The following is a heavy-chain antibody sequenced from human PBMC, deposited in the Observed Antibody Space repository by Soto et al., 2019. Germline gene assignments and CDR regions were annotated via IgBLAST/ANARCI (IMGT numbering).Heavy chain of an antibody. CDR2: IITRGSET. CDR1: GFTFSNYA. CDR3: ARDPAPTYYDLSAPGMDV. J-gene: IGHJ6*03. D-gene: IGHD3-3*01. V-gene: IGHV3-21*01. Sequence: PGGSLRLSCAASGFTFSNYAMSWVRQAPGKGLEWVNIITRGSETYYADSVKGRFTISRDNAKNSLYLQMNSLRAEDTAVYYCARDPAPTYYDLSAPGMDVWGKGTTVTVSS.